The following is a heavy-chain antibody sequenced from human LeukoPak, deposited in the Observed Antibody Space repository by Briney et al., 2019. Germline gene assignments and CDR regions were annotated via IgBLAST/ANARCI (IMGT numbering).Heavy chain of an antibody. CDR1: GFTFSSYA. J-gene: IGHJ4*02. CDR2: ISASGGST. Sequence: GGSLRLSCAASGFTFSSYAMSWVRQAPGKELEWVSTISASGGSTDYADSVKGRFTISRDNSKNTLHLQMNSLRAEDTAVYYCAKAIVGALYYLDYWGQGTLVTVSS. D-gene: IGHD1-26*01. CDR3: AKAIVGALYYLDY. V-gene: IGHV3-23*01.